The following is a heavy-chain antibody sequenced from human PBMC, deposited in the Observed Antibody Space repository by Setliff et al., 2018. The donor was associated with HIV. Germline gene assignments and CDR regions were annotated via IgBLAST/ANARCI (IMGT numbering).Heavy chain of an antibody. CDR3: ARVEFSSGRTYDS. Sequence: LRLSCVGSGFSLSGYEMNWVRQAPGKGLEWVSYISTSGTNIYYADSVKGRFTISRDNAKNSLYLQMNSLRAEDTALYYCARVEFSSGRTYDSWGQGTLVTVSS. D-gene: IGHD6-19*01. CDR2: ISTSGTNI. V-gene: IGHV3-48*03. J-gene: IGHJ4*02. CDR1: GFSLSGYE.